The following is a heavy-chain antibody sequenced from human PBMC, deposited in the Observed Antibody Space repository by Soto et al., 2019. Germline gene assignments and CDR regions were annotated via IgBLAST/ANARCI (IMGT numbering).Heavy chain of an antibody. CDR2: IYWDDDK. CDR1: GFALSTSGVG. J-gene: IGHJ3*02. V-gene: IGHV2-5*02. D-gene: IGHD3-16*02. CDR3: AHRQVGHDYGLGSCRILGAFDM. Sequence: QITLKESGPTLVKPTQTLTLTCTFSGFALSTSGVGVGWIRPPPGKALEWLALIYWDDDKRYSPSLKSRLTITKDSSKNQVVLTLNYLDSVDTATLDCAHRQVGHDYGLGSCRILGAFDMLGQGTMVTVSS.